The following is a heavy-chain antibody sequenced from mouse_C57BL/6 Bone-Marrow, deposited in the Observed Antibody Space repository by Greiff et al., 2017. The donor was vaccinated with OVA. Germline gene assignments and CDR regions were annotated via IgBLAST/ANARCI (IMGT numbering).Heavy chain of an antibody. D-gene: IGHD2-5*01. J-gene: IGHJ1*03. V-gene: IGHV5-6*01. CDR3: ARRYSNFKGYFDV. Sequence: EVHLVESGGDLVKPGGSLKLSCAASGFTFSSYGMSWVRQTPDKRLEWVATISSGGSYTYYPDSVKGRFTISRDNAKNTLYLQMSSLKSEDTAMYYCARRYSNFKGYFDVWGTGTTVTVSS. CDR1: GFTFSSYG. CDR2: ISSGGSYT.